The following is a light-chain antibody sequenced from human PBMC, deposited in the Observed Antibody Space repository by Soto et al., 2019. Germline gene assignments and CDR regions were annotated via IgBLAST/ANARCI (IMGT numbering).Light chain of an antibody. CDR2: GAS. CDR3: QQYMSSVT. V-gene: IGKV3-20*01. CDR1: QTVDSTF. Sequence: IVLTQSTGSLTLYPRERATLSCRASQTVDSTFFAWYQKKPGQAPRLLIYGASKRATDIPDRFSGSGSGTDFTLTISRLEPEDFAVYYCQQYMSSVTFGQGTKVEIK. J-gene: IGKJ1*01.